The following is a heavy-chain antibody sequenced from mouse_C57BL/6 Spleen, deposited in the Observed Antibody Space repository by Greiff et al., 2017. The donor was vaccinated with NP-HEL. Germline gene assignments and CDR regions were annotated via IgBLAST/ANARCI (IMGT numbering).Heavy chain of an antibody. J-gene: IGHJ2*01. Sequence: EVKVVESGGGLVKPGGSLKLSCAASGFTFSDYGMHWVRQAPEKGREWVAYISSGSSTIYYADTVKGRFTISRDNAKNTLFLQMTSWRSEDTAMYYCARGNAFDDWGQGTTLTVSS. CDR1: GFTFSDYG. V-gene: IGHV5-17*01. CDR3: ARGNAFDD. CDR2: ISSGSSTI.